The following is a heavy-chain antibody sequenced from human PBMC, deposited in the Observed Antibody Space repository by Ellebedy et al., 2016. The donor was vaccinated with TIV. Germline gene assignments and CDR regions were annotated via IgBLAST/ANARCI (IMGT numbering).Heavy chain of an antibody. CDR3: ARLEYQLPNPFEY. D-gene: IGHD2-2*01. Sequence: MPSETLSLTCTVPGGSITSSRHYWGWIRQPPGKGLEWIGTIYYTGSGYYNPSLKSRVTIFIDTSKNQFSLKLTSVTAADTAVYYCARLEYQLPNPFEYWGRGTLVSVSS. V-gene: IGHV4-39*01. J-gene: IGHJ4*02. CDR1: GGSITSSRHY. CDR2: IYYTGSG.